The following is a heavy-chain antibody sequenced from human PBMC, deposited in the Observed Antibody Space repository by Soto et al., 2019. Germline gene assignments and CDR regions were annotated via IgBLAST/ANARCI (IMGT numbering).Heavy chain of an antibody. CDR2: SSSSSSYI. CDR1: GFSFSSYS. J-gene: IGHJ4*02. V-gene: IGHV3-21*01. Sequence: GGSLGLSCAASGFSFSSYSMNWGRQAPGKGLEWVSPSSSSSSYIDYAHSVKGRFTISRDNAKNSLYLQMNSLRAEDKAVYYCARSLGRSDYWGQGTLVTVSS. CDR3: ARSLGRSDY.